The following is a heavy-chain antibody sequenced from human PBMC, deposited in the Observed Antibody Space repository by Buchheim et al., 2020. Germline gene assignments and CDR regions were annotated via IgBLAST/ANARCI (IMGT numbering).Heavy chain of an antibody. D-gene: IGHD1-7*01. CDR3: ARCITGTPTYYYGMDV. CDR2: ISYDGSNK. Sequence: QVQLVESGGGVVQPGRSLRLSCAASGFTFSSYAMHWVRQAPGKGLEWVAVISYDGSNKYYADSVKGRFTISRDNSKNTLYLQMNSLRAEDTAVYYCARCITGTPTYYYGMDVWGQGTT. V-gene: IGHV3-30*04. J-gene: IGHJ6*02. CDR1: GFTFSSYA.